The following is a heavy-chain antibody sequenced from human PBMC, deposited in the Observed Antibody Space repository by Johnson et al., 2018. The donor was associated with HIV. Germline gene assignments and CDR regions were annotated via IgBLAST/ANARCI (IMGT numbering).Heavy chain of an antibody. V-gene: IGHV3-30*02. J-gene: IGHJ3*02. CDR2: IRYDGSNK. CDR3: AKVVGSGATGDAFDI. Sequence: QVQLVESGGGVVQPGGSLRLSCAASGFTFSSYGMHWVRQAPGKGLEWVAFIRYDGSNKYYADSVKGRFPISRDNSKNTLYLQMNSLRAEDTAVYYCAKVVGSGATGDAFDIWGQGTMVTVSS. D-gene: IGHD1-26*01. CDR1: GFTFSSYG.